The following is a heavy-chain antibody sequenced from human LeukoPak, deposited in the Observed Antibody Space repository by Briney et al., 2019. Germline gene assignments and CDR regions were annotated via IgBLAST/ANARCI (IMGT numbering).Heavy chain of an antibody. J-gene: IGHJ5*02. CDR3: ARESRESYDFWSGYYTGRPYNWFDP. CDR2: IYYSGST. Sequence: PSETLSLTCTVSGGSISSGGYYWSWIRQHPGKGLEWIGYIYYSGSTYYNPSLKSRVTISVDTSKNQFSLKLSSVTAADTAVYYCARESRESYDFWSGYYTGRPYNWFDPWGQGTLVTVSS. D-gene: IGHD3-3*01. V-gene: IGHV4-31*03. CDR1: GGSISSGGYY.